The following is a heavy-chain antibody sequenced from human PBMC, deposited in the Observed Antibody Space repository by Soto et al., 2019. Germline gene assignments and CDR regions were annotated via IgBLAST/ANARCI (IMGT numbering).Heavy chain of an antibody. CDR3: AAGIGYLFDY. D-gene: IGHD5-12*01. J-gene: IGHJ4*02. CDR2: IKKDGSER. CDR1: GLTLSSYW. V-gene: IGHV3-7*03. Sequence: EVDLVESGGDLVQPGGSLRLSCEASGLTLSSYWVNWVRQAPGKGLEWVAIIKKDGSERHYVDSVKGRFTISRDNARNSLYLHMNDPRAGDTAVYYCAAGIGYLFDYWGRGTLVTVSS.